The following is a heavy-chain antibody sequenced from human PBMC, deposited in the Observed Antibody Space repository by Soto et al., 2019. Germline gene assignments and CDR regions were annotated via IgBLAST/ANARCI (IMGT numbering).Heavy chain of an antibody. D-gene: IGHD6-19*01. J-gene: IGHJ4*02. CDR3: VRRASYSSGWYSAPLRFDY. V-gene: IGHV4-34*01. Sequence: SETLSLTCAVYGGSFSGYYWSWIRQPPGKGLEWIGEINHSGSTNYNPSLKSRVTISVDTSKNQFSLKLSSVTAADTAVYYCVRRASYSSGWYSAPLRFDYWGQGTLVTVSS. CDR2: INHSGST. CDR1: GGSFSGYY.